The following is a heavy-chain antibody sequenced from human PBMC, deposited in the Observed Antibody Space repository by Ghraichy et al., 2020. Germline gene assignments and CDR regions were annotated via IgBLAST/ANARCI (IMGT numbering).Heavy chain of an antibody. J-gene: IGHJ3*02. CDR2: ISTSSSYI. CDR1: GFTFSSYD. D-gene: IGHD2-15*01. CDR3: ARDPGYCSGGRCFNDAFDI. V-gene: IGHV3-21*01. Sequence: GGSLRLSCAASGFTFSSYDMNWVRQAPGKGLEWVSYISTSSSYIYYADSVQGRFTISRDNAKNSLYLQISSLRAEDTAVYYCARDPGYCSGGRCFNDAFDIWGQGTVVTVSS.